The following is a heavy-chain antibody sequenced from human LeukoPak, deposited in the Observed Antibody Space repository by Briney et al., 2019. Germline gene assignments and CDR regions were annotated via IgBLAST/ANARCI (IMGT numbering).Heavy chain of an antibody. J-gene: IGHJ4*02. CDR1: GFTFTTYW. CDR2: IKQGGTEK. V-gene: IGHV3-7*01. Sequence: GESLRLSCEASGFTFTTYWLGWVRQPPGKGLEWVANIKQGGTEKYYVDSVKGRFTISRDNAKNSLYLQMNTLRVEDTAIYYCVRVALYYYDSESYYFFEHWGQGTPVTASS. D-gene: IGHD3-10*01. CDR3: VRVALYYYDSESYYFFEH.